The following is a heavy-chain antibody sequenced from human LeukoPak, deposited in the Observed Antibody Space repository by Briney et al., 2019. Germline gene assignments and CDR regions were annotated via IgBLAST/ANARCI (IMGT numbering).Heavy chain of an antibody. CDR1: GYTFKNYD. V-gene: IGHV1-8*01. CDR2: MNPNSGNT. J-gene: IGHJ1*01. CDR3: ARVLSTSGYYAQFFHH. Sequence: ASVKVSCKASGYTFKNYDINWVRQATGQGLEWMGWMNPNSGNTGYAQKFQGRVTMTRNTSLSTSYMELSSLRSEDTAVYYCARVLSTSGYYAQFFHHWGQGTLVTVSS. D-gene: IGHD3-22*01.